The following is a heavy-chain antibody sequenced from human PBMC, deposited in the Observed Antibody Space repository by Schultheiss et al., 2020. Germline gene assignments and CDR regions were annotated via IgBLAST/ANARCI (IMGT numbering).Heavy chain of an antibody. Sequence: SETLSLTCAVYGGSFSGYYWSWIRQPPGKGLEWIGYIYYSGSTYYNPSLKSRVTISVDTSKNQFSLKLSSVTAADTAVYYCARDDRDGYKDWGQGTLVTVSS. CDR2: IYYSGST. D-gene: IGHD5-24*01. CDR1: GGSFSGYY. V-gene: IGHV4-34*01. CDR3: ARDDRDGYKD. J-gene: IGHJ4*02.